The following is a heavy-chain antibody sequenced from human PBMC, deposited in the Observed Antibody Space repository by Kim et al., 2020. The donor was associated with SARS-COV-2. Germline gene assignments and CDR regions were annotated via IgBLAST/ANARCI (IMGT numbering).Heavy chain of an antibody. V-gene: IGHV3-64D*06. CDR2: ISSNGGST. J-gene: IGHJ4*02. Sequence: GGSLRLSCSASGFTFSSYAMHWVRQAPGKGLEYVSAISSNGGSTYYADSVKGRFTISRDNSKNTLYLQMSSLRAEDTAVYYCVKYQWGGPRYDSSGYHPFDYWGQGTLVTVSS. D-gene: IGHD3-22*01. CDR1: GFTFSSYA. CDR3: VKYQWGGPRYDSSGYHPFDY.